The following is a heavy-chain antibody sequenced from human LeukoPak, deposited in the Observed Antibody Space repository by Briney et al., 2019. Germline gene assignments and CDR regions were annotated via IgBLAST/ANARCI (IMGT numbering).Heavy chain of an antibody. CDR1: GGSISSYY. CDR2: SYHRGST. D-gene: IGHD3-3*01. V-gene: IGHV4-59*12. J-gene: IGHJ6*02. CDR3: ARGLGDYDFWSGYPGYYYGMDV. Sequence: SETLSLTCTVSGGSISSYYWSWIRQPPGKGLEWIGWSYHRGSTSYNPSLKSRVTISVDTSKNQFSLKLSSVTAADTAVYYCARGLGDYDFWSGYPGYYYGMDVWGQGTTVTVSS.